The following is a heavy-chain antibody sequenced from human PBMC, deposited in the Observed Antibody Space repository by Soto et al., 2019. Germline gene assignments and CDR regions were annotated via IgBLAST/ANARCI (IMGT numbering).Heavy chain of an antibody. Sequence: SVKVSCKASGYTFTGYYMHWVRQAPGQGLEWMGGIIPIFGTANYAQKFQGRVTITADKSTSTAYMELSSLRSEDTAVYYCARDFFGYSYGWDYYYHYGMDVWGQGTTVTVSS. CDR3: ARDFFGYSYGWDYYYHYGMDV. V-gene: IGHV1-69*06. CDR2: IIPIFGTA. CDR1: GYTFTGYY. J-gene: IGHJ6*02. D-gene: IGHD5-18*01.